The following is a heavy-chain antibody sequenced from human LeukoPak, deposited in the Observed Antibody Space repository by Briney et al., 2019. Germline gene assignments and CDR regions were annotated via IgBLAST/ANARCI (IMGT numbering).Heavy chain of an antibody. J-gene: IGHJ4*02. Sequence: GGSLRLSCAASGFTVSSNYMSWVRQAPGKGLEWVSVIYSGGSTYYADSVKGRFTISRDNSKNTLYLQMNSLRAEDTAVYYCARGITGHYGNDYWGQGTLVTVSS. CDR2: IYSGGST. CDR3: ARGITGHYGNDY. CDR1: GFTVSSNY. D-gene: IGHD3-9*01. V-gene: IGHV3-66*01.